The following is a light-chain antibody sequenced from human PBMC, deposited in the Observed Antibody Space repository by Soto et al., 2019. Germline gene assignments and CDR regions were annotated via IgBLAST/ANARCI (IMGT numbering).Light chain of an antibody. CDR3: GSWDSSVSAYV. J-gene: IGLJ1*01. Sequence: TQQXSASEAPGQKVTLSCFGRSSNIGGNSVSWYQQLPGTAPKLLIYDDNKRPSAIPDRFSGSKSGTSATLGITGFQTGDEADYYCGSWDSSVSAYVFGTGTKVTVL. CDR1: SSNIGGNS. V-gene: IGLV1-51*01. CDR2: DDN.